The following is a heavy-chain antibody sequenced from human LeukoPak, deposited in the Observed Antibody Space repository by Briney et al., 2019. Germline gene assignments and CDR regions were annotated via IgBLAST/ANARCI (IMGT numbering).Heavy chain of an antibody. CDR3: ARIGYSSSSFDF. D-gene: IGHD6-6*01. CDR1: GLILSSYW. CDR2: IKQDGSVE. Sequence: GGSLRLSCAASGLILSSYWMSWVRQAPGKGLEWVANIKQDGSVEYYVVSVKGRLTISRDNAKESLYLQMNSLRAEDTAVYYCARIGYSSSSFDFWGQGTLVTVSS. V-gene: IGHV3-7*05. J-gene: IGHJ4*02.